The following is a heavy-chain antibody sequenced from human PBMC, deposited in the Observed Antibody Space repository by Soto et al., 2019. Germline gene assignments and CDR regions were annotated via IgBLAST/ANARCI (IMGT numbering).Heavy chain of an antibody. D-gene: IGHD3-3*01. Sequence: PGGSLRLSCAASGFTFSSYGMHWVRQAPGKGLEWVAVISYDGSNKYYADSVKGRFTISRDNSKNTLYLQMNSLRAEDTAVYYCARGPWSGYYTSVGLQYFQHWGQGTLVTVSS. CDR3: ARGPWSGYYTSVGLQYFQH. V-gene: IGHV3-30*03. CDR1: GFTFSSYG. J-gene: IGHJ1*01. CDR2: ISYDGSNK.